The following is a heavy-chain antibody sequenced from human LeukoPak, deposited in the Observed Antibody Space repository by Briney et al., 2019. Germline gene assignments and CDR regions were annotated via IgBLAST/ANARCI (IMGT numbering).Heavy chain of an antibody. D-gene: IGHD3-22*01. V-gene: IGHV1-24*01. Sequence: ASVKVSCKVSGYTPTELSMHWVRQAPGKGLEWMGGFDPEDGETIYAQKFQGRVTMTEDTSTDTAYMELSSLRSEDTAVYYCATDLPKDYYDSSGYYYPLLGWGQGTLVTVSS. CDR3: ATDLPKDYYDSSGYYYPLLG. CDR1: GYTPTELS. J-gene: IGHJ4*02. CDR2: FDPEDGET.